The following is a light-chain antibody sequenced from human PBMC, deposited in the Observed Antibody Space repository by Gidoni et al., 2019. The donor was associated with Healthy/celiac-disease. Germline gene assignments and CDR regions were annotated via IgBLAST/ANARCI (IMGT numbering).Light chain of an antibody. V-gene: IGKV1-27*01. J-gene: IGKJ3*01. CDR3: QKYNSAPRT. CDR2: AAS. CDR1: QGISNY. Sequence: DIQMTQSPSSLSASVGDRVTITCRASQGISNYLAWYQQKPGKVPKLLIYAASTLQSGVPSRFRGSGSGTDFTLTISSLQPEDVATYYCQKYNSAPRTFXPXTKVDIK.